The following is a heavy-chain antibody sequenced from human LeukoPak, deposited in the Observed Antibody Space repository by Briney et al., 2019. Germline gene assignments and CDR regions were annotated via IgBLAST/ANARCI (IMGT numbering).Heavy chain of an antibody. CDR1: GYTFTGYY. D-gene: IGHD6-19*01. V-gene: IGHV1-2*02. J-gene: IGHJ4*02. Sequence: ASVKVSCKASGYTFTGYYMHWVRQAPGQGLEGMGWINPNSGGTNYAQKFQGRVTMTRDTSISTAYMELSRLRADDTAVYYCARGQYSSGWYPIDYWGQGTLVTVSS. CDR3: ARGQYSSGWYPIDY. CDR2: INPNSGGT.